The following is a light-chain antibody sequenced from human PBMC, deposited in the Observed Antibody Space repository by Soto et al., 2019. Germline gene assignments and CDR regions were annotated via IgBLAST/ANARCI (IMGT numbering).Light chain of an antibody. Sequence: ESVVLGAPATLSLSQGERAALSSRASQSVSSYLAWYPQKPGHAPRLLISDAANRATGIPARFSGSGSGTDFTLTISSLEPEYFAVYYCQQYGSSPTFGQGTRLENK. CDR2: DAA. CDR3: QQYGSSPT. V-gene: IGKV3-11*01. CDR1: QSVSSY. J-gene: IGKJ5*01.